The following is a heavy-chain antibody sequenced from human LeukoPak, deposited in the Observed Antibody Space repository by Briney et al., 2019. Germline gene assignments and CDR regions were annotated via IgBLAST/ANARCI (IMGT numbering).Heavy chain of an antibody. CDR2: ISSSSSYI. J-gene: IGHJ4*02. CDR3: ARQGGVGMVNLKYYFDY. Sequence: KPGGSLRLSCAASGFTFSSYIMNWVRQAPGKGLEWVSFISSSSSYIYYADAVKGRFTISRDNAKNSLYLQMNSLRAEDTAVYYCARQGGVGMVNLKYYFDYWGQGALVTVSS. CDR1: GFTFSSYI. V-gene: IGHV3-21*01. D-gene: IGHD3-3*01.